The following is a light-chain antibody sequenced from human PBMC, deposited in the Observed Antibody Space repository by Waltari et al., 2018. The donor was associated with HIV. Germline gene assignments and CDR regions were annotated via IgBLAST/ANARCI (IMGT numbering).Light chain of an antibody. CDR2: GAS. V-gene: IGKV3-15*01. J-gene: IGKJ1*01. CDR3: QQYHNYGT. CDR1: QSVTKN. Sequence: EVVLTQSPATVSVSPGGRVILSCRASQSVTKNLAWYQQKPGQAPRLVICGASTRAAGVPARFTGRGSGTQFTLTISSLQSEDFAIYYCQQYHNYGTFGQGSK.